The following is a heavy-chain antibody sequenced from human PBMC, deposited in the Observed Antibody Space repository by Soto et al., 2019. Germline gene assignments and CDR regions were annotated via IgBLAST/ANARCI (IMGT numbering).Heavy chain of an antibody. CDR3: ARAFEWDWFDP. CDR1: GGSISSGGYY. CDR2: IYYSGST. J-gene: IGHJ5*02. Sequence: QVQLQESGPGLVKPSQTLFLTCTVSGGSISSGGYYWNWIRQHPGKGLEWIGYIYYSGSTYYNPSLKSRVTISVDTSKNQFSLKLSSVTAADTAVYYCARAFEWDWFDPWGQGTLVTVSS. D-gene: IGHD3-9*01. V-gene: IGHV4-31*03.